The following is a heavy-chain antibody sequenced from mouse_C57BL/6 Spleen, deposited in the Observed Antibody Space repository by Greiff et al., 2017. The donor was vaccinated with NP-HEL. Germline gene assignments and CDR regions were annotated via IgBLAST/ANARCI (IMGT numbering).Heavy chain of an antibody. J-gene: IGHJ2*01. CDR1: GFTFSSYG. CDR3: ARHDYDVENYFDY. V-gene: IGHV5-6*02. CDR2: ISSGGSYT. D-gene: IGHD2-4*01. Sequence: EVKLVESGGDLVKPGGSLKLSCAASGFTFSSYGMSWVRQTPDKRLEWVATISSGGSYTYYPDSVKGRFTISRDNAKNTLYLQMSSLKSEDTAMYYCARHDYDVENYFDYWGQGTTLTVSS.